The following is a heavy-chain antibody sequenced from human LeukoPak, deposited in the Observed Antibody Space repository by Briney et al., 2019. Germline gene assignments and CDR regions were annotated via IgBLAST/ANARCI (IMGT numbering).Heavy chain of an antibody. Sequence: GGPLRLSCAASGFTFSSYAMSWVRQAPGKGLEWVSSISGSGGSTYYADSVKGRFTISRDNSKNTLYLQINSLRAEDTAVFYCAKGTASSSWYKGVDYWGQGTLVTVSS. CDR3: AKGTASSSWYKGVDY. V-gene: IGHV3-23*01. D-gene: IGHD6-13*01. CDR1: GFTFSSYA. J-gene: IGHJ4*02. CDR2: ISGSGGST.